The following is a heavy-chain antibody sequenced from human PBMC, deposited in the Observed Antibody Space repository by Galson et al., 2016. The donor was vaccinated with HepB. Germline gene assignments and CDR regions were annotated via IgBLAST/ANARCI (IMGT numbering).Heavy chain of an antibody. V-gene: IGHV1-3*01. CDR3: VRERRNTVTTVYFYDYYGVDV. Sequence: SVKVSCKASGYIFTSYAMHWVRQAPGQRLEWMGWINPGNGNTKYSQKLQGRVTITRDTSASTAYMELSSLKSGDTSVYYCVRERRNTVTTVYFYDYYGVDVWGQGTTVTVSS. CDR1: GYIFTSYA. CDR2: INPGNGNT. D-gene: IGHD4-17*01. J-gene: IGHJ6*02.